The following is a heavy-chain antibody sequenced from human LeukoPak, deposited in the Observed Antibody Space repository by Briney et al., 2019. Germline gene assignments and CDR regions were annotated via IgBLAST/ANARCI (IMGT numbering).Heavy chain of an antibody. CDR3: TTEGREVLWFGELLRDY. Sequence: GGSLRLSCAASGFTFSNAWMSWVRQAPGKGLEWVGRIKSKTDGGTTDYAAPVKGRFTISRDDSKNTLYLQMNSLKTEDTAVYYCTTEGREVLWFGELLRDYWGQGTLVTVSS. D-gene: IGHD3-10*01. CDR2: IKSKTDGGTT. J-gene: IGHJ4*02. CDR1: GFTFSNAW. V-gene: IGHV3-15*01.